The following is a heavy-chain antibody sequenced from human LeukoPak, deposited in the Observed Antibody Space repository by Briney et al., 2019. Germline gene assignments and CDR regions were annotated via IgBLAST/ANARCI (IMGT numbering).Heavy chain of an antibody. Sequence: GASVKVSCKASGYTFTSYGISWVRQAPGQGLEWMGWISAYNGNTNYAQKLQGRVTMTTNTSTSTAYMELRSLRSDDTAVYYCARVYSSGWYHTSDAFDIWGQGTMVTVSS. J-gene: IGHJ3*02. V-gene: IGHV1-18*01. D-gene: IGHD6-19*01. CDR3: ARVYSSGWYHTSDAFDI. CDR2: ISAYNGNT. CDR1: GYTFTSYG.